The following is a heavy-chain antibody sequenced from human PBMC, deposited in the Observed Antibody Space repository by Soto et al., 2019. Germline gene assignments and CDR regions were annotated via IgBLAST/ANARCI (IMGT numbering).Heavy chain of an antibody. Sequence: QVQLVQSGAEVKKPGSSVKVSCKASGGTFSSYTISWVRQAPGQGLEWMGRIIPILGIANYAQKFQGRVTITADKSTSTAYMELSSLRSEDTAVYYCAREVGCSGGSCQPNYYYYMDVWGKGTTVTVSS. CDR3: AREVGCSGGSCQPNYYYYMDV. CDR1: GGTFSSYT. J-gene: IGHJ6*03. V-gene: IGHV1-69*08. CDR2: IIPILGIA. D-gene: IGHD2-15*01.